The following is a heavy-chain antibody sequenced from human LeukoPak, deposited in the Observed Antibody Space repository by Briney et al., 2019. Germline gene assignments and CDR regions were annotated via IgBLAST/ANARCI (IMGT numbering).Heavy chain of an antibody. Sequence: SETLSLTCSVSGGSISSNTYYWGWIRQPPGKGLEWIGSIYFSGSTYYNPSLKSRVTMSVDTSYNQFSLKLTSVTAADTAVYYCARSTFRAVGWFDPWGQGTLVTVSS. V-gene: IGHV4-39*07. J-gene: IGHJ5*02. CDR2: IYFSGST. CDR3: ARSTFRAVGWFDP. CDR1: GGSISSNTYY. D-gene: IGHD1-26*01.